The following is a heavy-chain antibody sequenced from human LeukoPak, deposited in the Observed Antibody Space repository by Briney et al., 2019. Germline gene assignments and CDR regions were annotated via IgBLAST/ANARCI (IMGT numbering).Heavy chain of an antibody. Sequence: GGSLRLSCAASGFTFSSYRMNWVRQAPGKGLEWVSYMNSGDTTIYYADSVKGRFTISRDNAKNSLYLQMNSLRDEDTAVYYCARDAGPRGYGSGSYLGYWGQGTLVTVSS. D-gene: IGHD3-10*01. CDR3: ARDAGPRGYGSGSYLGY. V-gene: IGHV3-48*02. CDR2: MNSGDTTI. CDR1: GFTFSSYR. J-gene: IGHJ4*02.